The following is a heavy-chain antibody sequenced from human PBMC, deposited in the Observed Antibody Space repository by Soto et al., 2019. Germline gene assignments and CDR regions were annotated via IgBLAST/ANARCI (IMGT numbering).Heavy chain of an antibody. CDR1: GYTFTEYG. CDR3: ARADYGDTKNYSFDH. D-gene: IGHD4-17*01. J-gene: IGHJ4*02. CDR2: ISPYNGKT. V-gene: IGHV1-18*01. Sequence: QVQLVQSGAEVTQPGASVKVSCKTSGYTFTEYGISWFRQAPGQGLEWMGWISPYNGKTNYIQEFQDRVTITPDTSSKTGYMGPRTLKSDDTANYFWARADYGDTKNYSFDHRGQGTLGTVSS.